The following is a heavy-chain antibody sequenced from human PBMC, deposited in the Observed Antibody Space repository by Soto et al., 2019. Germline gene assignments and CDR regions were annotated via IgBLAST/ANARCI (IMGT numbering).Heavy chain of an antibody. Sequence: QVQLVESGGGVVQPGRSLRLSCAASGFTFSSYGMHWVRQAPGKGLEWVAVIWYDGSNKYYADSVKGRFTISRDNSKNTLYLQRNSLRAEDTAVYYCARDHGAAGRADYFDYWGQGTLVTVSS. CDR3: ARDHGAAGRADYFDY. CDR2: IWYDGSNK. D-gene: IGHD6-13*01. V-gene: IGHV3-33*01. J-gene: IGHJ4*02. CDR1: GFTFSSYG.